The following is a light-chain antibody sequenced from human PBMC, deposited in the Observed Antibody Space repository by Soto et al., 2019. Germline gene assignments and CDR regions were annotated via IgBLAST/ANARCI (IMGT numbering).Light chain of an antibody. V-gene: IGLV1-47*01. CDR1: SSNIGSNH. CDR3: ATWDDSLRAHV. Sequence: QSVLTQPPSASGAPGQRVTISCSGGSSNIGSNHVFWYQQLPGAAPKLLIYRDNERPSGVPDQFSGSKSGTSASLAISGLRSEDEGDYYCATWDDSLRAHVFGTGTKVTVL. J-gene: IGLJ1*01. CDR2: RDN.